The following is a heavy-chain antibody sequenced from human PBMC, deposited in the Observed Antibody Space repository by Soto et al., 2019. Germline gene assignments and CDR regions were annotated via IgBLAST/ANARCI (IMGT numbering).Heavy chain of an antibody. CDR3: ARGYDFWSGYYDAFDI. Sequence: SQTLSLTCAISGDSVSSNSAAWNWIRQSPSRGLEWLGRTYYRSKWYNDYAVSVKSRITINTDTSKNQFSLQLNSVTPEDTAVYFCARGYDFWSGYYDAFDIWGQGTMVTVSS. V-gene: IGHV6-1*01. CDR2: TYYRSKWYN. J-gene: IGHJ3*02. D-gene: IGHD3-3*01. CDR1: GDSVSSNSAA.